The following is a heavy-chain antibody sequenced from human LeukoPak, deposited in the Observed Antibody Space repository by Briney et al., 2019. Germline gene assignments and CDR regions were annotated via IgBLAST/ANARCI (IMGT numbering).Heavy chain of an antibody. Sequence: ASVKVSCKASGYTFTSYYMHWVRRAPGQGLEWMGIINPSGGSTSYAQKFQGRVTMTRDTSTSTVYMELSSLRSEDTAVYYCARVIAAAGTLDYWGQGTLVTVSS. D-gene: IGHD6-13*01. CDR1: GYTFTSYY. V-gene: IGHV1-46*01. J-gene: IGHJ4*02. CDR3: ARVIAAAGTLDY. CDR2: INPSGGST.